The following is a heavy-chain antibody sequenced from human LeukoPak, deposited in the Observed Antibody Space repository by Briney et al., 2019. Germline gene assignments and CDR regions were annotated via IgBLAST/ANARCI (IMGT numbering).Heavy chain of an antibody. CDR3: AKDHYWSIDY. CDR1: GFDFSSNW. V-gene: IGHV3-74*01. J-gene: IGHJ4*02. CDR2: IKGDGIST. D-gene: IGHD3-3*01. Sequence: GGSLRLSCAASGFDFSSNWMHWVRHAPGQGLVWVSRIKGDGISTNYADSVEGRFTISRDIAKNTLYLQMSSLRAEDTGVYYCAKDHYWSIDYWGRGTLVTVSS.